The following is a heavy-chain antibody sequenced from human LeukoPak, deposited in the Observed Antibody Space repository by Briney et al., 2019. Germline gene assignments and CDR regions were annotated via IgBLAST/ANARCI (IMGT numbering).Heavy chain of an antibody. CDR1: GASVRSGNNY. CDR3: ARETNYCSGGSCYSDGLDI. Sequence: SETLSLTCSVCGASVRSGNNYWSWIRQPPGKGLEWIGYMYYSGSTNYNPSLKSRVTISVDTSKTQFSLELSCVTAEDPAVYYCARETNYCSGGSCYSDGLDIWGQGTMVTVSS. D-gene: IGHD2-15*01. CDR2: MYYSGST. V-gene: IGHV4-61*01. J-gene: IGHJ3*02.